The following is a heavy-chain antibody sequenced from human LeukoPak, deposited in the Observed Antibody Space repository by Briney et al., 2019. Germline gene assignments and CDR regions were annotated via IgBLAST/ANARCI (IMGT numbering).Heavy chain of an antibody. CDR2: ISGRGGTI. CDR1: GFTFNSYS. Sequence: GRSLRLSCAASGFTFNSYSMNWVRQAPGQGLAWISYISGRGGTIYYADSVRGRFTISRDDAQKALYLEMHSLTDDDTAVYYCARGATRTLSPINYWGQGTLVTVSS. CDR3: ARGATRTLSPINY. J-gene: IGHJ4*02. V-gene: IGHV3-48*02. D-gene: IGHD4-11*01.